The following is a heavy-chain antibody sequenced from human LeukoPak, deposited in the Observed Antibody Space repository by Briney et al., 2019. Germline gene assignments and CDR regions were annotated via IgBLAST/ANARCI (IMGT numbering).Heavy chain of an antibody. CDR1: GYTFTSYG. CDR3: ARGAVAGTNWFDP. D-gene: IGHD6-19*01. J-gene: IGHJ5*02. V-gene: IGHV1-18*01. CDR2: IIAYNGKT. Sequence: ASVKVSCKASGYTFTSYGISWVRQAPGQGREWMGWIIAYNGKTNYAQKLQGRVTMTTDTSPSTAYMELRSLRSDDTAGYYCARGAVAGTNWFDPWGQGTLVTVSS.